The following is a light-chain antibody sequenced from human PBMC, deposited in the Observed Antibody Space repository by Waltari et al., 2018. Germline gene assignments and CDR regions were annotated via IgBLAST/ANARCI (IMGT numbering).Light chain of an antibody. CDR1: QSLVHTDGNTY. Sequence: DVVMPQSPLSLPVTLGQPASISCRSSQSLVHTDGNTYWNWFQQRPGQPPRRLIYKISRRESGVPDRFSGSGSGTDFTLKISRVEAEDVGVYYCMQGSHWPRTFGQGTKLEI. CDR2: KIS. J-gene: IGKJ2*01. CDR3: MQGSHWPRT. V-gene: IGKV2-30*02.